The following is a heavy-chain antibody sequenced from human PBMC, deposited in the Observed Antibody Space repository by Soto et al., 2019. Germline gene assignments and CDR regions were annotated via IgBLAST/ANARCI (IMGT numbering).Heavy chain of an antibody. V-gene: IGHV4-59*01. Sequence: PSETLSLTCTISGGSISDFYWGWIRQPPGKGLEWIGNIYYSGSANYDPSLRSRVTISLNTSKDQFSLNLNSVTAADTAIYYCARWTYCGGDCYWLDFWGQGTLVTVSS. CDR3: ARWTYCGGDCYWLDF. CDR1: GGSISDFY. CDR2: IYYSGSA. J-gene: IGHJ4*02. D-gene: IGHD2-21*02.